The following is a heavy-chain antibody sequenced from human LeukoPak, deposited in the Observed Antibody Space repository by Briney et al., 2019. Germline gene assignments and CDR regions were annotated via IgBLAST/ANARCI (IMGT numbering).Heavy chain of an antibody. V-gene: IGHV3-30*18. D-gene: IGHD3-10*01. Sequence: PGRSLRLSCAASGFTFSSYGMHWVRQAPGKGLEWVAVISYDGSNKYYADSVKGRFTISRDNSKNTLYLQMISLRAEDTAVYYCAKDLFPYGSGSKTYDFWGQGTQVSVSS. CDR2: ISYDGSNK. J-gene: IGHJ4*02. CDR3: AKDLFPYGSGSKTYDF. CDR1: GFTFSSYG.